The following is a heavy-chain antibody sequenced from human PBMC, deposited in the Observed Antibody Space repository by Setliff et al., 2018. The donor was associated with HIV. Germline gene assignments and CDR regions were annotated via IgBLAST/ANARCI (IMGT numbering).Heavy chain of an antibody. J-gene: IGHJ4*02. V-gene: IGHV4-39*01. D-gene: IGHD1-1*01. CDR3: ARERSLITVRRNFDS. CDR1: GDSVSSRKYY. Sequence: SETLSLTCSVSGDSVSSRKYYWGWIRQSPGKGLEWIGSVYFNGITHDNPSLKSRVTISVDTSKNQFSPNLTSVTAADTAVYYCARERSLITVRRNFDSWGQGTLVTV. CDR2: VYFNGIT.